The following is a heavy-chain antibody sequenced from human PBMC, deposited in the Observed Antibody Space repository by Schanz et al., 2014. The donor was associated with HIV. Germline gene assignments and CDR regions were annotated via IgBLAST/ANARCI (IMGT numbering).Heavy chain of an antibody. D-gene: IGHD6-19*01. CDR1: GGPLKTSA. CDR2: INPKSGDT. V-gene: IGHV1-2*02. J-gene: IGHJ2*01. CDR3: ARTSGWSNRAWWYFDL. Sequence: QVQLVQSGVGVKKPGPPGKVSSKTLGGPLKTSAFSGGRKAPGQGLEWIGWINPKSGDTNYAQKFQGRVTMTRDTSLSVVYMELSRLRSDDTAVYYCARTSGWSNRAWWYFDLWGRGTLVTVSS.